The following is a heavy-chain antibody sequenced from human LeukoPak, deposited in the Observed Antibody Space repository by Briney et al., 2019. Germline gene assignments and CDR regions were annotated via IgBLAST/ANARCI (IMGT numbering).Heavy chain of an antibody. CDR3: ARQGGIAARRRDFDY. Sequence: GGSLRLSCAASGFTFSTYAMSWVRQAPGKGLELVSSITSSGYDTYYRDSVKGRFTISRDNAKNSLYLQMNSLRAEDTAVYYCARQGGIAARRRDFDYWGQGTLVTVSS. D-gene: IGHD6-6*01. V-gene: IGHV3-21*01. CDR1: GFTFSTYA. CDR2: ITSSGYDT. J-gene: IGHJ4*02.